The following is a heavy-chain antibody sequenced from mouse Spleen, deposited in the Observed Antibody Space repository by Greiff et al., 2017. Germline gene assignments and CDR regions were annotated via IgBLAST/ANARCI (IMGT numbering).Heavy chain of an antibody. CDR2: IRNKANGNTT. Sequence: EVKVEESGGGLVQPGGSLRLSCATSGFTFTDYYMSWVRQPPGKALEWLGFIRNKANGNTTEYSASVKGRFTISRDNSQSILYLQMNTLRAEDSATYYCARDFGHFDVWGAGTTLTVSS. CDR3: ARDFGHFDV. J-gene: IGHJ1*01. V-gene: IGHV7-3*02. CDR1: GFTFTDYY.